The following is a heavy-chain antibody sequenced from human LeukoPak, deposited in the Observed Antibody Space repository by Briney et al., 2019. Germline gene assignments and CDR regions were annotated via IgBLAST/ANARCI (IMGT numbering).Heavy chain of an antibody. V-gene: IGHV3-23*01. CDR3: AKTLGDYVGYYYYGLDV. D-gene: IGHD4-17*01. J-gene: IGHJ6*02. CDR1: GFTFSSYA. CDR2: ISGSGGDI. Sequence: GGSLRLSCAASGFTFSSYAMSCVRQAPGKGLEWVSAISGSGGDIYNADSVKGRFTISRDNSKNTLYLQMNSLRAEDTAVYYCAKTLGDYVGYYYYGLDVWGQGTTVTVSS.